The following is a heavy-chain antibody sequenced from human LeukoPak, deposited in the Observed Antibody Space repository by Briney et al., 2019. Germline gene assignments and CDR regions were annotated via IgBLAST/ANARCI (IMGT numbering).Heavy chain of an antibody. CDR2: ISSSSSTI. D-gene: IGHD3-22*01. Sequence: PGGSLRLSCAASGFTFSSYSMNWVRQAPGKGLEWVSYISSSSSTIYYADSVKGRFTISRDNAKNSLYLQMNSLRAEDTAVYYCAKDQSITMIVVPLPLGYWGQGTLVTVSS. CDR1: GFTFSSYS. J-gene: IGHJ4*02. V-gene: IGHV3-48*04. CDR3: AKDQSITMIVVPLPLGY.